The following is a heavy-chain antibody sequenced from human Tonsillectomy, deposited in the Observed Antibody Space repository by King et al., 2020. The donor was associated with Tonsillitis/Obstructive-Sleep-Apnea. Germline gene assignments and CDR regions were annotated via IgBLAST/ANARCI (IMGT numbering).Heavy chain of an antibody. D-gene: IGHD1-26*01. CDR2: VYPGDSDT. J-gene: IGHJ4*02. CDR1: GYTFTNYW. CDR3: ASTLEDQLLPYFFAY. V-gene: IGHV5-51*01. Sequence: QLVQSGAEVKKPGESLKISCKGSGYTFTNYWIGWVRQMPGKGLEWMGFVYPGDSDTRYSPSFQGQVTISADKSINTAYLQWGSLKASDTAMYYCASTLEDQLLPYFFAYWGQGTLVTDSS.